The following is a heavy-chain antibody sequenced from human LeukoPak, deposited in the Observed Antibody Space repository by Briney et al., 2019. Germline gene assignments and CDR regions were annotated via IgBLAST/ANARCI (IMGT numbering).Heavy chain of an antibody. J-gene: IGHJ4*02. D-gene: IGHD2-15*01. V-gene: IGHV3-23*01. Sequence: PGGSLRLSCVASGLTFSSYAMSWVRQAPGKGLEWVSAISGSGGSTYYADSVKGRFTISRDNSKNTLYLQVNSLRAEDTAVYYCAKAEGQWSPGYFDYWGQGTLVTVSS. CDR1: GLTFSSYA. CDR2: ISGSGGST. CDR3: AKAEGQWSPGYFDY.